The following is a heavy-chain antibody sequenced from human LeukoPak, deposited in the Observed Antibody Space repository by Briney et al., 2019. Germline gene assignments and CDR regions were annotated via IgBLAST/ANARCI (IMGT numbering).Heavy chain of an antibody. D-gene: IGHD1-20*01. Sequence: GSLRLSCAASGFTFSSYAMSWVRQAPGKGLEWIGEINHSGSTNYNPSLKSRVTISVDTSKNQFSLKLSSVTAADTAVYYCASLTGTTDYYYFYMDVWGKGTPVTVSS. CDR2: INHSGST. V-gene: IGHV4-34*01. CDR3: ASLTGTTDYYYFYMDV. J-gene: IGHJ6*03. CDR1: GFTFSSYA.